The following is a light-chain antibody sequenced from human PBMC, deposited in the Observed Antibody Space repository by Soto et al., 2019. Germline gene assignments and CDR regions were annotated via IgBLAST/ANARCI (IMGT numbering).Light chain of an antibody. J-gene: IGLJ2*01. Sequence: QSVLTQPPSVSGAPGQRVTISCTGSSSNIGAGYDVHWYQQLPGTAPKLLIYGNSNRPSGVPDRFSGSKSGTSASLAITGLQAEDEADYYCQYYDSSLSGVVFGGGTQQTVL. V-gene: IGLV1-40*01. CDR2: GNS. CDR3: QYYDSSLSGVV. CDR1: SSNIGAGYD.